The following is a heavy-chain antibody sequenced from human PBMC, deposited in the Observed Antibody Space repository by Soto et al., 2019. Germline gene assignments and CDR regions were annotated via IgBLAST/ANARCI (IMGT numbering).Heavy chain of an antibody. D-gene: IGHD2-2*01. CDR3: ARVRGYCSSTSCWNWFDP. V-gene: IGHV1-46*03. CDR2: INPSGGST. Sequence: GASVKVSCKASGYTFTSYYMHWVRQAPGQGHERMRIINPSGGSTSYAQKFQGRVTMTRDTSTSTVYMELSSLRSEDTAVYYCARVRGYCSSTSCWNWFDPWGQGTLVTVSS. CDR1: GYTFTSYY. J-gene: IGHJ5*02.